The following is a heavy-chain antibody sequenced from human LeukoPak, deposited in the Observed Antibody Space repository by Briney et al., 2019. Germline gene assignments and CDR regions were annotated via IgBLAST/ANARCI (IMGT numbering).Heavy chain of an antibody. CDR1: GFTFNNYA. CDR3: ARDKWEKYCSSTSCYDSLGYYYYGMDV. D-gene: IGHD2-2*01. V-gene: IGHV3-23*01. J-gene: IGHJ6*02. Sequence: GGSLRLSCAASGFTFNNYAMRWVRQAPGKGLEWVSGISGGGDSTFYADSVKGRFTISKDTSKNTLFLHLTSLRAEDTAVYYCARDKWEKYCSSTSCYDSLGYYYYGMDVWGQGTTVTVSS. CDR2: ISGGGDST.